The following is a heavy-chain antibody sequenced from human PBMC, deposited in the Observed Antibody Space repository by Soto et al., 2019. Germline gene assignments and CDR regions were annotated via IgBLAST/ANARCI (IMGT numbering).Heavy chain of an antibody. J-gene: IGHJ6*02. CDR2: ISGSGGST. CDR1: GFTFSNYA. V-gene: IGHV3-23*01. CDR3: AKDQGYYYCMDV. Sequence: PGGSLRLSCAASGFTFSNYAMSWVRQAPGKGLEWVSAISGSGGSTYYADSVKGRFTISRDNSKNTMYLQMNSLRTEDTAVYYCAKDQGYYYCMDVWGQGTTVTVSS.